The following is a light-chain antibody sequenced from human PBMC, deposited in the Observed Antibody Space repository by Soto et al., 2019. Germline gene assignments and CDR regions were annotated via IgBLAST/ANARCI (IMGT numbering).Light chain of an antibody. CDR2: NSN. CDR3: AAWDDTLKGWV. Sequence: QSVLTQPPSASWTPGQRVTISCSGSSSNVASNSVTWYQQVPGTAPKLLMYNSNRRPSGVPDRFSGSKSGTSASLVISGFQSEDEAAYYCAAWDDTLKGWVFGGGTKLTVL. V-gene: IGLV1-44*01. J-gene: IGLJ3*02. CDR1: SSNVASNS.